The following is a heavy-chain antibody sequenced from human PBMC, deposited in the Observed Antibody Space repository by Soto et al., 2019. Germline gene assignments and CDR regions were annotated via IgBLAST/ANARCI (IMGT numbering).Heavy chain of an antibody. CDR1: GGSSSSSSYY. V-gene: IGHV4-39*01. D-gene: IGHD6-13*01. CDR3: ARHRAAASYGMDV. CDR2: IYYSGST. J-gene: IGHJ6*02. Sequence: PSETLSLTCTVSGGSSSSSSYYWGWIRQPPGKRLEWIGSIYYSGSTYYNPSLKSRVTISVDTSKNQFSLKLSSVTAADTAVYYGARHRAAASYGMDVWGQGTTVTVSS.